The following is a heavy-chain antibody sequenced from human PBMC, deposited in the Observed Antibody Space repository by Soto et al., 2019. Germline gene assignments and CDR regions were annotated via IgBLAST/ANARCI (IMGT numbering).Heavy chain of an antibody. CDR2: ISGSGGST. V-gene: IGHV3-23*01. Sequence: GGSLRLSCAASGFTFSSYAMSWVRQAPGKGLEWVSAISGSGGSTYYADSVKGRFTISRDNSKNTLYLQMNSLRAEDTAVYYCAKANGPLDDSSGYYRCCYYYGMDVWGQGTTVTVSS. CDR3: AKANGPLDDSSGYYRCCYYYGMDV. J-gene: IGHJ6*02. D-gene: IGHD3-22*01. CDR1: GFTFSSYA.